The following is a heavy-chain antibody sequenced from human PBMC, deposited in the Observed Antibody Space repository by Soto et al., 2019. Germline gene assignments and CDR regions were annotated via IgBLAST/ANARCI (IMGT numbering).Heavy chain of an antibody. CDR1: GGSISSSSYY. J-gene: IGHJ4*02. CDR3: ARRLIVGANTYYFDY. CDR2: IYYSGST. V-gene: IGHV4-39*01. Sequence: SETLSLTCTVSGGSISSSSYYWGWIRQPPGKGLEWIGSIYYSGSTYYNPSLKSRVTISVDTSKNQFSLKLSSVTAADTAVYYCARRLIVGANTYYFDYWGQGTLVTVSS. D-gene: IGHD1-26*01.